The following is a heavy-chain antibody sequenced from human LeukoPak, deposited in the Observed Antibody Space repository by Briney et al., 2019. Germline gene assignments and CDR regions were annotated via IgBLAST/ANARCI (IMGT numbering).Heavy chain of an antibody. CDR3: ARGVGYYGSGSYNGMDV. CDR1: GGSISSGGYY. V-gene: IGHV4-31*03. D-gene: IGHD3-10*01. J-gene: IGHJ6*02. CDR2: IHYSGST. Sequence: PSETLSLTCTVSGGSISSGGYYWSWIRQHPGKGLEWIGYIHYSGSTYYNPSLESRVTISVDTSKNQLSLKLSSVTAADTAVYYCARGVGYYGSGSYNGMDVWGQGTTVTVSS.